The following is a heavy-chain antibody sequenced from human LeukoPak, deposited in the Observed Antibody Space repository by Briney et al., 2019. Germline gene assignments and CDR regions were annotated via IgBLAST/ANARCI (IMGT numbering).Heavy chain of an antibody. CDR3: ARESDGGNGFDY. Sequence: SETLSLTCTVSGGSISSYYWSWIRQPPGKGLEWIGYIYYSGSTNYNPSLKSRVTISVDTSKNQFSLKLSSVTAADTAVYYFARESDGGNGFDYWGQGTLVTVSS. CDR1: GGSISSYY. D-gene: IGHD4-23*01. J-gene: IGHJ4*02. CDR2: IYYSGST. V-gene: IGHV4-59*01.